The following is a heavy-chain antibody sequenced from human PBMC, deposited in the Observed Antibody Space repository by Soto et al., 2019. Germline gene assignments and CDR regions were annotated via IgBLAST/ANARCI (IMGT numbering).Heavy chain of an antibody. CDR1: GGSISSYY. V-gene: IGHV4-59*01. Sequence: SETLSLTCTVSGGSISSYYWSWIRQPPGKGLEWIGYIYYSGSTNYNPSLKSRVTISVDTSRNQFSLKLSSVTAADTAVYYCARATGGVVITHWGQGTLVTVS. J-gene: IGHJ4*02. D-gene: IGHD3-3*01. CDR2: IYYSGST. CDR3: ARATGGVVITH.